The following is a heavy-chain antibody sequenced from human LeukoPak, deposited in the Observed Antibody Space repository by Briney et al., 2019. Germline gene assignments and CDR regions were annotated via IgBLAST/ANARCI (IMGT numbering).Heavy chain of an antibody. CDR2: ISSSGTTI. CDR1: GFTFSDYF. D-gene: IGHD3-10*01. CDR3: ASLYYGSGSYYTQTSFDY. Sequence: GGSLRLSCAASGFTFSDYFMSWIRQAPGKGLEWVSHISSSGTTIDYADSVKGRFTISRDSAKNSLYLQMNSLRTEDAAVYYCASLYYGSGSYYTQTSFDYWGQGTLVTVSS. J-gene: IGHJ4*02. V-gene: IGHV3-11*04.